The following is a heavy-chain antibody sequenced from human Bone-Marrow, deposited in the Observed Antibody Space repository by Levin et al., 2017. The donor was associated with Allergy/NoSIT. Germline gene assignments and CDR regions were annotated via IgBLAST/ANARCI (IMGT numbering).Heavy chain of an antibody. CDR1: GGTFSSYA. CDR3: ARDRGTVTTTHPNRYYYYYMDV. CDR2: IIPIFGTA. D-gene: IGHD4-17*01. J-gene: IGHJ6*03. V-gene: IGHV1-69*06. Sequence: SVKVSCKASGGTFSSYAISWVRQAPGQGLEWMGGIIPIFGTANYAQKFQGRVTITADKSTSTAYMELSSLRSEDTAVYYCARDRGTVTTTHPNRYYYYYMDVWGKGTTVTVSS.